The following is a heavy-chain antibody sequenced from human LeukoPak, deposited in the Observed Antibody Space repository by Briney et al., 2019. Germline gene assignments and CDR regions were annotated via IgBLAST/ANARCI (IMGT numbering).Heavy chain of an antibody. J-gene: IGHJ4*02. CDR1: GFTFSDYY. CDR2: ISSSGSTI. V-gene: IGHV3-11*04. D-gene: IGHD6-19*01. Sequence: GGSLRLSCAASGFTFSDYYMSWIRQAPGKGLEWVSYISSSGSTIYYADSVKGRFTISRDNAKNTLYLQMNSLRAEDTAVYYCAKGWDTAWRTGWYTFDYWGQGALVTVSS. CDR3: AKGWDTAWRTGWYTFDY.